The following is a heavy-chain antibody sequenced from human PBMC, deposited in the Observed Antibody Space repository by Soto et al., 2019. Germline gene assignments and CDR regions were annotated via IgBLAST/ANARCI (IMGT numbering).Heavy chain of an antibody. J-gene: IGHJ6*03. V-gene: IGHV3-48*01. CDR2: ISSSSSTI. CDR1: GFTFSSYS. CDR3: ARDQDDFWSGYYGLDGIDYMDV. D-gene: IGHD3-3*01. Sequence: GGSLRLSCVASGFTFSSYSMNWVRQAPGKGLEWVSYISSSSSTIYYADSVKGRFTISRDNAKNSLYLQMNSLRAEDTAVYYCARDQDDFWSGYYGLDGIDYMDVWGKGTTVTVSS.